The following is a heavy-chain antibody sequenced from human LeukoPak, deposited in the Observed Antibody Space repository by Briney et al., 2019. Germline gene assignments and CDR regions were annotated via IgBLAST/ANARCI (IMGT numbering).Heavy chain of an antibody. D-gene: IGHD6-19*01. Sequence: ASVKVSCKASGYTFTGYYMHWVRQAPGQGLEWMGWINPNSGGTNYAQKFQGRVTMTRDTSISTAYMELSRLRSDDTAVYYCARDKRSSSGENWFDPWGQGTLVTVPS. CDR1: GYTFTGYY. CDR3: ARDKRSSSGENWFDP. CDR2: INPNSGGT. J-gene: IGHJ5*02. V-gene: IGHV1-2*02.